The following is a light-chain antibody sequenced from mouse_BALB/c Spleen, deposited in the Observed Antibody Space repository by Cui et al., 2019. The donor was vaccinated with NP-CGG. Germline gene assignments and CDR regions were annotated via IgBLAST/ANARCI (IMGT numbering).Light chain of an antibody. Sequence: AVVTQESALTTSHGETVTLTCRSSIGAVTTSNYANWVQEKPDHLFTGLIGGTNNRVPGVPARFSGSLIGDKAALTITGAQTEDEAIYFCALWYSNHWVFGGGTKLTVL. V-gene: IGLV1*01. CDR2: GTN. J-gene: IGLJ1*01. CDR3: ALWYSNHWV. CDR1: IGAVTTSNY.